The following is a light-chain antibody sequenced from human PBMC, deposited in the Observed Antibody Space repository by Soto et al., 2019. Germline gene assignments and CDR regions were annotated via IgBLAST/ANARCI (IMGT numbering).Light chain of an antibody. V-gene: IGKV1-39*01. CDR1: QSISNS. Sequence: DIQMTQSPSSLSASVGDRVTITCRASQSISNSLNWYQHKPGKAPKLLIYAASTLQSGVPSRFSCSGSGTDFTLTISSLQPEDFATYFCQQSHNTPFTFGPGTNLEIE. CDR2: AAS. J-gene: IGKJ3*01. CDR3: QQSHNTPFT.